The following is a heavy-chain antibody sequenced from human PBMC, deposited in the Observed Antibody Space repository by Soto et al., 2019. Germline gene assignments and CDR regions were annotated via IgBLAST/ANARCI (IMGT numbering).Heavy chain of an antibody. V-gene: IGHV3-30*03. CDR1: GFTFTDFW. Sequence: GGSLRLSCAASGFTFTDFWIHWVRQIPGKGLEWVSRIKGDGGDKYYAESVRGRFTISRDDSKNTLYLQMDSLRVEDTAVYYCARGTIVARQHLDYWGQGTLVTVSS. CDR3: ARGTIVARQHLDY. CDR2: IKGDGGDK. J-gene: IGHJ4*02. D-gene: IGHD6-6*01.